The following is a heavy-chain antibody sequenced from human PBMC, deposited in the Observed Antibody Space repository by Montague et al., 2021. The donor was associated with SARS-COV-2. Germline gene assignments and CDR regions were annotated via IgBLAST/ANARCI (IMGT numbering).Heavy chain of an antibody. CDR3: ARDLVATIMSGWFDP. D-gene: IGHD5-12*01. CDR1: GFTFSSYS. Sequence: SLRLSCAASGFTFSSYSMNRVRQAPGKGLEWVSSISSSSSYIYYADSVKGRFTISRDNAKNSLYLQTNSLGAEDTAVYYCARDLVATIMSGWFDPWGQGTLVTVSS. J-gene: IGHJ5*02. V-gene: IGHV3-21*01. CDR2: ISSSSSYI.